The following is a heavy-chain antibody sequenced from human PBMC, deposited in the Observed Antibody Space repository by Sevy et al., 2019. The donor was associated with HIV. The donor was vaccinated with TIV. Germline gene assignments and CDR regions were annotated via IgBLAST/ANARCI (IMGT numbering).Heavy chain of an antibody. J-gene: IGHJ4*02. CDR2: LSFGCGEI. Sequence: GGSLRLSCAASEFTFSKYSMSWVRQPPGKGLEWVSTLSFGCGEINYADSVKGRFTISRDNSKSSVYLQMNSLRPEDTAVYYCAREGCTKPHDYWGQGTLVTVSS. CDR1: EFTFSKYS. CDR3: AREGCTKPHDY. V-gene: IGHV3-23*01. D-gene: IGHD2-8*01.